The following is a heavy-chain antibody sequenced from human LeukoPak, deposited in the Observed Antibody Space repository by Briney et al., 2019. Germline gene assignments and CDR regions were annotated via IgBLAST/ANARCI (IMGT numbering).Heavy chain of an antibody. CDR2: IKEDGSEK. CDR3: ARDDSTGYYYLDG. J-gene: IGHJ4*02. V-gene: IGHV3-7*05. Sequence: QTGGSLRLSCAASGFTFSNYFMSWVRQAPGKGLEWVANIKEDGSEKYYVDSVKGRFTISRDNAKHSLYLEMNSLRAEDTAVYYCARDDSTGYYYLDGWGQGTLVTVSS. D-gene: IGHD3-22*01. CDR1: GFTFSNYF.